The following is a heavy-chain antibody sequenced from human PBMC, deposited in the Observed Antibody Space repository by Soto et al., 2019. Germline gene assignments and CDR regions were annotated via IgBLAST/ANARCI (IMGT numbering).Heavy chain of an antibody. CDR3: ARRAYYYGSGSYTWFDP. D-gene: IGHD3-10*01. CDR1: GGSISSGGYY. Sequence: KPSETLSLTCTVSGGSISSGGYYWSWIRQHPGKGLEWIGYIYYSGSTYYNPSLKSRVTISVDTPKNQFSLKLSSVTAADTAVYYCARRAYYYGSGSYTWFDPWGQGTLVTVSS. J-gene: IGHJ5*02. V-gene: IGHV4-31*03. CDR2: IYYSGST.